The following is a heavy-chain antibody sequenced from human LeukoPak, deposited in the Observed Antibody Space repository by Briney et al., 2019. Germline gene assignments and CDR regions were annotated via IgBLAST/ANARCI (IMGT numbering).Heavy chain of an antibody. CDR3: ARDRPGGFGVDY. D-gene: IGHD3-10*01. V-gene: IGHV1-69*04. CDR1: GGTFSSYA. J-gene: IGHJ4*02. CDR2: IIPILGIA. Sequence: ASVKVSCKASGGTFSSYAISWVRQAPGQGLEWMGRIIPILGIANYAQKFQGRVTITADKSTSTAYMELSSLRSEDTAVYYCARDRPGGFGVDYWGQGTLVTVSS.